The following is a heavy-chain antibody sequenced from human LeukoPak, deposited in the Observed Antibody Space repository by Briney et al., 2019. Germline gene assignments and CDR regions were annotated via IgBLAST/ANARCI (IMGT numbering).Heavy chain of an antibody. CDR2: IYYSGGT. Sequence: SETLSLTCTVSGGSISSYYWSWIRQPPGKGPEWIGYIYYSGGTNYNPSLKSRVTISVDTSKNQFSLKLSSVTAADTAVYYCARVVVGSAAGTYYYYGMDVWGQGTTVTVSS. J-gene: IGHJ6*02. CDR3: ARVVVGSAAGTYYYYGMDV. V-gene: IGHV4-59*01. D-gene: IGHD6-13*01. CDR1: GGSISSYY.